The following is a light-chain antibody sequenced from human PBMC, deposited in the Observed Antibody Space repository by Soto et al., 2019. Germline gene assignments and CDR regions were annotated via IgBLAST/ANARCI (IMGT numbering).Light chain of an antibody. CDR3: PQYNTYPIT. V-gene: IGKV1-5*01. CDR2: DAS. CDR1: QNSNSR. J-gene: IGKJ5*01. Sequence: DIQMTQSPSTLSASLGDRVTITCRASQNSNSRLAWYQQKPGKAPNLLIYDASSLQSEVPSRFSGSGSGTEFTLTISSLQPDDFATYYCPQYNTYPITFGQGTRLEIK.